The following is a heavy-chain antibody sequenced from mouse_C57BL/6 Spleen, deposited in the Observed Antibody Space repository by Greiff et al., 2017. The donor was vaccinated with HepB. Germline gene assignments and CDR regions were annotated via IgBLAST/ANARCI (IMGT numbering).Heavy chain of an antibody. CDR2: IDPSDSYT. V-gene: IGHV1-69*01. J-gene: IGHJ2*01. Sequence: QVQLQQPGAELVMPGASVKLSCKASGYTFTSYWMHWVKQRPGQGLEWIGEIDPSDSYTNYNQKFKGKSTLTVDKSSSTAYMQLSSLTSEDSAVYYCARDEDSSGYSGHYFDYWGQGTTLTVSS. CDR3: ARDEDSSGYSGHYFDY. D-gene: IGHD3-2*02. CDR1: GYTFTSYW.